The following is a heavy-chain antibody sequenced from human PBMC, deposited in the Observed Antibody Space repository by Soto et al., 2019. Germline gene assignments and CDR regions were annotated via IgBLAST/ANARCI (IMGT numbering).Heavy chain of an antibody. CDR3: AREYKDIVVVPAARAQSPRGNYYYYGMDV. CDR1: GGSISSGGYY. V-gene: IGHV4-31*03. J-gene: IGHJ6*02. D-gene: IGHD2-2*01. Sequence: PSETLSLTCTVSGGSISSGGYYWSWIRQHPGKGLEWIGYIYYSGSTYYNPSLKSRVTISVDTSKNQFSLKLSSVTAADTAVYYCAREYKDIVVVPAARAQSPRGNYYYYGMDVWGQGTTVTVSS. CDR2: IYYSGST.